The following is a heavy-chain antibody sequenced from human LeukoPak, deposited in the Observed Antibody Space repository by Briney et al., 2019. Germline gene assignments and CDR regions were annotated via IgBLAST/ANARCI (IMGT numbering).Heavy chain of an antibody. CDR2: IKREGSEK. V-gene: IGHV3-7*01. CDR3: ARETYYILTGYAMGFWFHR. CDR1: GFTFSNYW. J-gene: IGHJ5*02. D-gene: IGHD3-9*01. Sequence: QSGGSLRLSCTACGFTFSNYWMRWLRQAPGRGVEGVENIKREGSEKYYVDSVKGRFTIYRDNEKSSVFVQMTSVRAEDTAMYYCARETYYILTGYAMGFWFHRWGQGALVTVSP.